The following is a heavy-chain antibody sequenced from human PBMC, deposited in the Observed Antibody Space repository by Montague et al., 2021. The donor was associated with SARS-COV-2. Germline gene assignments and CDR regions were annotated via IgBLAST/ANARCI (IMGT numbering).Heavy chain of an antibody. CDR2: TYYRSKWYN. Sequence: CAISGDSVASHSATWNGVRQSPSRGLEWLGRTYYRSKWYNDYAVSVRGRVTINSDTSKNQFSLQLNSVTPEDTAIYYCTSGREGNYNVMDVWGQGTTVTVSS. J-gene: IGHJ6*02. CDR3: TSGREGNYNVMDV. D-gene: IGHD1-1*01. CDR1: GDSVASHSAT. V-gene: IGHV6-1*01.